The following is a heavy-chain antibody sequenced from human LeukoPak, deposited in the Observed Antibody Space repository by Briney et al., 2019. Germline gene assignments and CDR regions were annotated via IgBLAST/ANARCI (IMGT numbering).Heavy chain of an antibody. CDR2: IYTGGNT. CDR3: ARDYYDSSGLNYYYYYMDV. CDR1: GLTVSSNY. Sequence: GGSLRLSCAASGLTVSSNYVSWVRQAPGKGLEWVSIIYTGGNTYFADSVKGRFTISRDNSKNTLYLQMNSPRAEDAAVYYCARDYYDSSGLNYYYYYMDVWGKGTTVTVSS. J-gene: IGHJ6*03. D-gene: IGHD3-22*01. V-gene: IGHV3-66*01.